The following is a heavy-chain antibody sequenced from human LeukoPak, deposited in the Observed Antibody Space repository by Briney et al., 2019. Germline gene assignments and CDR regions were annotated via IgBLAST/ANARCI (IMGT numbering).Heavy chain of an antibody. Sequence: SETLSLTCTVSGGSISSYYWSWIRQPPGKGMEWVGYMYYSGSTNYNPSLKCRVTISLDTSKNQFSLKLSSVTAADTAVYYCARDTHVGSMDVWGKGTTVTVSS. V-gene: IGHV4-59*01. CDR2: MYYSGST. CDR1: GGSISSYY. CDR3: ARDTHVGSMDV. D-gene: IGHD3-10*01. J-gene: IGHJ6*03.